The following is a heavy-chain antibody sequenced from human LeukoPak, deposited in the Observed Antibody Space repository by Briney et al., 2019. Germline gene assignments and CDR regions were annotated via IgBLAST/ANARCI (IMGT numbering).Heavy chain of an antibody. Sequence: PGGSLRLSCAASGFTISTYEMNWIRQAPGKGLEWVSYICSSGSTIYYAVSVKGRCTISRDNAKNSLYLQMNSLRAEDTAVYYCARDPEQLGNDYWGQGTLVTVSS. J-gene: IGHJ4*02. CDR1: GFTISTYE. V-gene: IGHV3-48*03. CDR3: ARDPEQLGNDY. CDR2: ICSSGSTI. D-gene: IGHD7-27*01.